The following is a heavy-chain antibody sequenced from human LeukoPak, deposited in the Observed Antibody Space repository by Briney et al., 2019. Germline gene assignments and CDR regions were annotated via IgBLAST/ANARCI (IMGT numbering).Heavy chain of an antibody. CDR3: ARQQPRVQLDY. D-gene: IGHD1-1*01. Sequence: PGGSLRLSCAASGFTFDDYAMHWVRQAPGKGLEWVSLISGDGGSTYYADSVKGRFTISRDNSKNSLYLQMNSLRAEDTAVYYCARQQPRVQLDYWGQGTLVTVSS. CDR2: ISGDGGST. CDR1: GFTFDDYA. J-gene: IGHJ4*02. V-gene: IGHV3-43*02.